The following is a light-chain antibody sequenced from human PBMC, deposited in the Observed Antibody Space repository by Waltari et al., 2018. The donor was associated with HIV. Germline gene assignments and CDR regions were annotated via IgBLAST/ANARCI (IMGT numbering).Light chain of an antibody. V-gene: IGKV4-1*01. CDR3: QQFNSSPFT. CDR1: QSVFHSSNNKNY. Sequence: DIVMSQSPDSLAVSLGERATINCKSSQSVFHSSNNKNYLVWYQQKAGQPPKMLIYWASTRESGVPDRFSGSGSGTEFTLTISRLEPEDFAVYFCQQFNSSPFTFGQGTKVEIK. J-gene: IGKJ2*01. CDR2: WAS.